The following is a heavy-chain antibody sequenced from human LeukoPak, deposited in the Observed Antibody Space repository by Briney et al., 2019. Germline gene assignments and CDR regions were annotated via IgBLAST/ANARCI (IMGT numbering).Heavy chain of an antibody. D-gene: IGHD2-15*01. V-gene: IGHV4-34*01. Sequence: SETLSLTCAVYGGSFSGYYWSWIRQPPGKGPEWIGEINHSGSTNYNPSLKSRVTISVDTSKNQFSLKLSSVTAADTAVYYCARDRHCSGGSCYHYWGQGTLVTVSS. J-gene: IGHJ4*02. CDR1: GGSFSGYY. CDR2: INHSGST. CDR3: ARDRHCSGGSCYHY.